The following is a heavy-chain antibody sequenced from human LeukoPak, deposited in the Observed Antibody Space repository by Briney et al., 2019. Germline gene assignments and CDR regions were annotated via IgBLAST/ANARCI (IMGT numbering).Heavy chain of an antibody. CDR1: GFTFSNAW. D-gene: IGHD3-3*01. J-gene: IGHJ4*02. CDR2: IKSKTDGGTT. Sequence: PGGSLRLSCAASGFTFSNAWMSWVRQAPGKGLEWVGRIKSKTDGGTTDYAAPVKGRFTISRDDSKNTLNLQMNSLRTEDTAVYYCTSQTTDFWSGYYTGRGVDYWGQGTLVTVSS. CDR3: TSQTTDFWSGYYTGRGVDY. V-gene: IGHV3-15*01.